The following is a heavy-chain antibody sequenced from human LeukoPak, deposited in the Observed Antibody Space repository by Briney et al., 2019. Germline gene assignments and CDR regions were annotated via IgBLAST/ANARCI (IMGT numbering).Heavy chain of an antibody. J-gene: IGHJ4*02. V-gene: IGHV3-23*01. CDR1: GFTFSSYA. Sequence: PGGSLRLSCAASGFTFSSYAMSWVRQAPGKGLEWVSAISGSGGSTYYADSAKGRFTISRDNSKNTLYLQMNSLRAEDTAVYYCAKDSYQDTAMWFFDYWGQGTLVTVSS. CDR3: AKDSYQDTAMWFFDY. CDR2: ISGSGGST. D-gene: IGHD5-18*01.